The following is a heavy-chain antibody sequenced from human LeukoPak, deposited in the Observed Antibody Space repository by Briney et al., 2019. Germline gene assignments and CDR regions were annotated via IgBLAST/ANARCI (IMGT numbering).Heavy chain of an antibody. D-gene: IGHD6-19*01. CDR1: GYTFTINY. CDR2: ISPSGGST. V-gene: IGHV1-46*01. CDR3: ARDPGIAVAGTGAFDI. J-gene: IGHJ3*02. Sequence: ASVSVSFTAFGYTFTINYMHWVRQAPGQGGEGMGVISPSGGSTTYTQKFQGRVTLTTDTSTSTAYIELRSLRSDDTAVYYCARDPGIAVAGTGAFDIWGQGTMVTVSS.